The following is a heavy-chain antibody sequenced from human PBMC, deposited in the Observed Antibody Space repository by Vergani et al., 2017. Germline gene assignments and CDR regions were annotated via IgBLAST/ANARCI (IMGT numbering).Heavy chain of an antibody. J-gene: IGHJ3*02. CDR3: WMDFSTIFVVVIKGDAFDI. Sequence: QVQLVESGGGLVKPGGSLRLSCAASGFTFSDYYMSWIRQAPGKGLEWVSYISSSGSTIYYADSVKGRFTISRDNDKNSLYLQMNSLRAEDTAVYYCWMDFSTIFVVVIKGDAFDIWGQGTMVTVSS. CDR2: ISSSGSTI. D-gene: IGHD3-3*01. V-gene: IGHV3-11*01. CDR1: GFTFSDYY.